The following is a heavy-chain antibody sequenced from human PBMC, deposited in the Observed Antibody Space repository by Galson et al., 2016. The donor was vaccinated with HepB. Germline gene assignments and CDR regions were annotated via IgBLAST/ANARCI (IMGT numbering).Heavy chain of an antibody. CDR1: GFTFSNYA. V-gene: IGHV3-64D*06. CDR2: IGSDGVST. J-gene: IGHJ4*02. Sequence: SLRLSCAASGFTFSNYAMFWVRQGPGKGLEYVSVIGSDGVSTYYPDSVKGRVTISRDNPENTLYLQMTSLRPEDTAFYYCVKNGIEYSNTGYFEVWGQGTLGIVSS. D-gene: IGHD4-11*01. CDR3: VKNGIEYSNTGYFEV.